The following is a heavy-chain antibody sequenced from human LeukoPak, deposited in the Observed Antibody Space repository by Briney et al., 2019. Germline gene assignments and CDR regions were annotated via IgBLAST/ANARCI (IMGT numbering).Heavy chain of an antibody. CDR1: GFTFSSYG. CDR3: AKADGSGKFDY. D-gene: IGHD3-10*01. Sequence: GGSLKLSCAASGFTFSSYGMHWVRQAPGKGLEWGAVISYDGSNKYYADAVKGRFTISRDNSKNTLYLQMNSLRAEDTAVYYCAKADGSGKFDYWGQGTLVTVSS. V-gene: IGHV3-30*18. J-gene: IGHJ4*02. CDR2: ISYDGSNK.